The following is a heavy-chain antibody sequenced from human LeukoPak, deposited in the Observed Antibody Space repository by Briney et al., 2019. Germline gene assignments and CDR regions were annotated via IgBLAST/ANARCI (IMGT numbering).Heavy chain of an antibody. CDR2: IYYSGSA. CDR3: ARGVRDLYYYDSSGYRRPFDY. CDR1: GGSISSSSYY. V-gene: IGHV4-39*01. Sequence: SETLSLTCTVSGGSISSSSYYWVWIRQPPGKGLEWIGSIYYSGSAYYNPSLKSRVTISVDTSKNQFSLKLSSVTAADTAVYYCARGVRDLYYYDSSGYRRPFDYWGQGTLVTVSS. J-gene: IGHJ4*02. D-gene: IGHD3-22*01.